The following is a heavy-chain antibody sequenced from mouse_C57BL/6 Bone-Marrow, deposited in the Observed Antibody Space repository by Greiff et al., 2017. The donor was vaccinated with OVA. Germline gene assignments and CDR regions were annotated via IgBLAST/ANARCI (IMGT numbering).Heavy chain of an antibody. V-gene: IGHV14-4*01. CDR1: GFNIKDDY. Sequence: VQLQQSGAELVRPGASVKLSCTASGFNIKDDYMHWVKPRPEQGLEWIGWIDPENGDTEYASNFQGKATKTADTTSNTAYLQLSSLTSEDTAVYYCTTTSYDGGQGTLVTVSA. D-gene: IGHD1-1*01. J-gene: IGHJ3*01. CDR3: TTTSYD. CDR2: IDPENGDT.